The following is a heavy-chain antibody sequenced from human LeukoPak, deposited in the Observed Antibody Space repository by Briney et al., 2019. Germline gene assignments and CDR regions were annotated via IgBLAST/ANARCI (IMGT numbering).Heavy chain of an antibody. Sequence: GGSLRLSCAGSGFTFSSYSMNWVRQAPGKGLEWVSSISRSSSYIYYTDSVKGRFTISRDNAKNSPYLQMNSLRAEDTAVYYCARDRSGYNLFDYWGQGTLVTVSS. V-gene: IGHV3-21*01. CDR3: ARDRSGYNLFDY. J-gene: IGHJ4*02. CDR2: ISRSSSYI. D-gene: IGHD5-12*01. CDR1: GFTFSSYS.